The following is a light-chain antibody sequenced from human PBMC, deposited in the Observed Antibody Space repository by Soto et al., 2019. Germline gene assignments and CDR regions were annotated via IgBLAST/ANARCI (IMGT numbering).Light chain of an antibody. V-gene: IGKV3-11*01. CDR1: QSVGNY. Sequence: EIVLTQSPATLSLSPGERATLSCRASQSVGNYLLWHQQKPGQAPRVLIYDASNRAAGIPARFSGSGSGTDVTLTISSLEPADFAVYYCQQRASWPITFGQGTRLEIK. CDR2: DAS. CDR3: QQRASWPIT. J-gene: IGKJ5*01.